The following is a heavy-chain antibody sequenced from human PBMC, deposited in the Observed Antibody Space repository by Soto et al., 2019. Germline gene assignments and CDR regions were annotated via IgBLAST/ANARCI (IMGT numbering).Heavy chain of an antibody. J-gene: IGHJ6*02. CDR3: VRERTIFGVAPGGGVDV. Sequence: QLQLRESGSGLVKSSQTLSLTCAVSGGSISTSDYSWSWIRQPPGRGLEWLVYIYHTGTTHYIPSLKSRLTMSLDKSKNQFSLDLTSVTAADTDLYYCVRERTIFGVAPGGGVDVWGQGTTVTVSS. CDR1: GGSISTSDYS. CDR2: IYHTGTT. V-gene: IGHV4-30-2*01. D-gene: IGHD3-3*01.